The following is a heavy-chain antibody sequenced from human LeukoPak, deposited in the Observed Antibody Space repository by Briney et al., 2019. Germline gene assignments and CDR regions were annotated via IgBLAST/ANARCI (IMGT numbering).Heavy chain of an antibody. CDR2: ISTYNGNT. Sequence: ASVKVSCKASGYRFTNYGISWVRQAPGQGLEWMGWISTYNGNTNYPENLQGRVTLTPDTSTSTVYMELRSLRSDDTAVYYCARDHSIYFYGSGSFADYWGQGNLVTVSS. V-gene: IGHV1-18*01. D-gene: IGHD3-10*01. J-gene: IGHJ4*02. CDR1: GYRFTNYG. CDR3: ARDHSIYFYGSGSFADY.